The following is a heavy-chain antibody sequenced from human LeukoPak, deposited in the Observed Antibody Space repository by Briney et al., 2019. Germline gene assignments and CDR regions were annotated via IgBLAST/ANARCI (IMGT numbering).Heavy chain of an antibody. CDR2: TRNKANSYST. D-gene: IGHD4-17*01. CDR1: GFTFSDHY. Sequence: GGSLRLSCAASGFTFSDHYMDWVRQAPGKGLEWVGRTRNKANSYSTEYAASVQGTFTLSRDQSKNSLYMQMNSLKTEGTAVYYCARAQPEDYGDAFDIWGEGTMVTVS. V-gene: IGHV3-72*01. J-gene: IGHJ3*02. CDR3: ARAQPEDYGDAFDI.